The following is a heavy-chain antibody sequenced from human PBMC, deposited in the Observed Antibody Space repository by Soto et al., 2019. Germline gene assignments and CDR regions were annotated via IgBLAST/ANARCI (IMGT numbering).Heavy chain of an antibody. CDR2: ISYDGSNK. CDR1: GFTFSSYG. Sequence: GGSLRLSCAASGFTFSSYGMHWVRQAPGKGLEWVAVISYDGSNKYYADSVKGRFTISRDNSKNTLYLQMNSLRAEDTAVYYCAKGLCGGYVDPFDYWGQGTLVTVSS. CDR3: AKGLCGGYVDPFDY. D-gene: IGHD5-12*01. J-gene: IGHJ4*02. V-gene: IGHV3-30*18.